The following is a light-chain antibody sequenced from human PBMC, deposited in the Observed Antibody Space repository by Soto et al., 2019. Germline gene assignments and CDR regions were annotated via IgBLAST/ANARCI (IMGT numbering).Light chain of an antibody. CDR2: KAS. Sequence: DIQMTQSPSTLSASVGDRVTITCRASQSISSWLAWYQQKPGKAPNLLIYKASSLESGRPSRFSGSGSGTAFTLTISSLQPDDFATDYRQQYNSYSRTFGQGTKVEIK. CDR1: QSISSW. CDR3: QQYNSYSRT. V-gene: IGKV1-5*03. J-gene: IGKJ1*01.